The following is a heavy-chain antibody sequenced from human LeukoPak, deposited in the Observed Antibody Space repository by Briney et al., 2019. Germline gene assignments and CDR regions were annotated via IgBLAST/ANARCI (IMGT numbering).Heavy chain of an antibody. J-gene: IGHJ4*02. V-gene: IGHV3-66*01. CDR1: GFTLSNYC. CDR3: AREPNGYDYGRLDY. Sequence: GGSLRLSCAASGFTLSNYCMNWVRQAPGKGLEWVSVIYSGGSTYYADSVKGRFTISRDNSKNTLYLQMNSLRAEDTAVYYCAREPNGYDYGRLDYWGQGTLVTVSS. CDR2: IYSGGST. D-gene: IGHD2-8*01.